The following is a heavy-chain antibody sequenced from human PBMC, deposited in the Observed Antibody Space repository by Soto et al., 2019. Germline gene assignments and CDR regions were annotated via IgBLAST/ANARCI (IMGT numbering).Heavy chain of an antibody. V-gene: IGHV4-59*08. J-gene: IGHJ4*02. CDR2: IYYSGST. CDR3: ARHLSVDYFDY. Sequence: PSETLSLTCTVSGGSISSYYWSWIRQPPGKGLEWIGYIYYSGSTYYNPSLKSRVTISVDRSKNQFSLKLSSVTAADTAVYYCARHLSVDYFDYWGQGALVTVSS. CDR1: GGSISSYY. D-gene: IGHD3-16*01.